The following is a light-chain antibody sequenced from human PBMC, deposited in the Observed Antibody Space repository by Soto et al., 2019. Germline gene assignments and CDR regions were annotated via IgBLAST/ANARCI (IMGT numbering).Light chain of an antibody. J-gene: IGKJ1*01. V-gene: IGKV3-20*01. Sequence: EIVLTQSPGTLSLSPGERAALSCRASRSLSSTSLAWYQQRPGQAPRLLIYDVSSRATGIPDRFSGSGSGTDFTLTINRLVPDDFAVYYCQQYGSSPRTFGQGTKVDIK. CDR2: DVS. CDR3: QQYGSSPRT. CDR1: RSLSSTS.